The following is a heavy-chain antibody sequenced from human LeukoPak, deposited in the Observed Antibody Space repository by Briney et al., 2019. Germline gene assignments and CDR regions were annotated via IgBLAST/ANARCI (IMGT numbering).Heavy chain of an antibody. V-gene: IGHV4-59*01. CDR2: ISYSGIT. J-gene: IGHJ5*02. CDR3: AREPGFDRSGYLNWFVP. CDR1: GVPNRIYY. D-gene: IGHD3-3*01. Sequence: SDPVSLICTVSGVPNRIYYWMGLRPPPGRGGVCIACISYSGITKYNPPLKTRGTISVDTSKSQLALKLSSVAAADTAVYYCAREPGFDRSGYLNWFVPWGEGTLVTVSS.